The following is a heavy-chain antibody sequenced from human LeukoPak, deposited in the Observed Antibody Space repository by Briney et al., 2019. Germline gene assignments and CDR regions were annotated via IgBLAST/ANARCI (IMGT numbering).Heavy chain of an antibody. CDR2: INTNTGNP. J-gene: IGHJ4*02. D-gene: IGHD3/OR15-3a*01. Sequence: ASVKVSCKASGYTITRHAINWIRQAPGQGLEWMGWINTNTGNPTYDQGFTGRFVFSLDTSVSTAYLQISSLMAEDTAVYYCARGTSGLVTTNDYWGQGTLVTVSS. V-gene: IGHV7-4-1*02. CDR3: ARGTSGLVTTNDY. CDR1: GYTITRHA.